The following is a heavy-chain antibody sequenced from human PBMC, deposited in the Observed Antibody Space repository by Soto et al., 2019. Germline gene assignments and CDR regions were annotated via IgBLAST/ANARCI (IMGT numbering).Heavy chain of an antibody. J-gene: IGHJ6*03. CDR3: AKDGSTGYSSSWTYYYYYMDV. CDR2: ISWNSGSI. Sequence: GGSLRLSCAASGFTFDDYAMHWVRQAPGKGLEWVSGISWNSGSIGYADSVKGRFTISRDNAKNSLYLQMNSLRAEDTALYYCAKDGSTGYSSSWTYYYYYMDVWGKGTTVTVSS. D-gene: IGHD6-13*01. CDR1: GFTFDDYA. V-gene: IGHV3-9*01.